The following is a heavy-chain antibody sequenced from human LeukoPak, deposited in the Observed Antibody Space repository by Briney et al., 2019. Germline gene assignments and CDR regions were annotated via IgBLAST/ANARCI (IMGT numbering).Heavy chain of an antibody. CDR1: GGSISGGDKY. Sequence: SETLSLTCNVSGGSISGGDKYWSWIRQPPGKGLEWIGYIYYSGSTYYNPSLKSRLTISVDTSENQFSLHLTSVTAADTAVYFCARVTRWAGLDFWGQGTLVTVSS. CDR2: IYYSGST. J-gene: IGHJ4*02. CDR3: ARVTRWAGLDF. D-gene: IGHD2-21*02. V-gene: IGHV4-30-4*01.